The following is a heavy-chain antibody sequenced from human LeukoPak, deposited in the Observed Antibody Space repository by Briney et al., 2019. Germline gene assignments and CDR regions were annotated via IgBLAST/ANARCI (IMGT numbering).Heavy chain of an antibody. J-gene: IGHJ3*02. D-gene: IGHD2-15*01. CDR3: AKDLGYCSGGSCYSFFGDAFDI. V-gene: IGHV3-43*02. Sequence: PGGSLRLSGAASGFTFDDYALHWVRQAPGKGLEGFSLISGDGGSTYYADSVKGRFTISRDNSKNSLYLQMNSLRTEDTALYYCAKDLGYCSGGSCYSFFGDAFDIWGQGTMVTVSS. CDR2: ISGDGGST. CDR1: GFTFDDYA.